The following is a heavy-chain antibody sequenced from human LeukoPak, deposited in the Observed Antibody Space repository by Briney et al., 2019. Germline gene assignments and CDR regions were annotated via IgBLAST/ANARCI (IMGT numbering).Heavy chain of an antibody. D-gene: IGHD3-3*01. J-gene: IGHJ5*02. CDR3: ARGGPAAAYYDFWSGYGTRNWFDP. CDR2: ISSSGSTI. CDR1: GFTFSDYY. V-gene: IGHV3-11*01. Sequence: GGSLRLSCAASGFTFSDYYMSWIRQAPGKGLEWVSYISSSGSTIYYADSVKGRFTISRDNAKNSLYLQMNSLRAEDTAVYYCARGGPAAAYYDFWSGYGTRNWFDPWGQGTLVTVSS.